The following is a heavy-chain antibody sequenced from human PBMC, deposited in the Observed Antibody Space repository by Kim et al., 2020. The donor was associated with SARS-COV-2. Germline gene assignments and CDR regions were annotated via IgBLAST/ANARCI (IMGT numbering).Heavy chain of an antibody. CDR3: VRVGLCSGGDCYSPLDN. CDR2: VSSDGRKT. CDR1: GFNFSGHS. J-gene: IGHJ5*01. D-gene: IGHD2-15*01. Sequence: GWSLRLSCAASGFNFSGHSMHWVRQAPGKGLDWVAIVSSDGRKTYYADSVKGRFTISRDNSKKTLTLQMNSLRVEETAVYYCVRVGLCSGGDCYSPLDN. V-gene: IGHV3-30*04.